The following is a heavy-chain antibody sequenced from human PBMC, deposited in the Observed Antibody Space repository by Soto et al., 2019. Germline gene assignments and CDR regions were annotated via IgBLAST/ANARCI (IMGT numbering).Heavy chain of an antibody. Sequence: QVQLQESGPGLVKPSQTLSLTCTVSGGSISSGNYYWSWIRQPPGKGLEWIGFISYSGSTYYNASLNRRVTLSVDTPKNQFTLNLNSVTAADTAVYDCATMGTSATGPHSFDYWGQGSLVTVSS. CDR2: ISYSGST. CDR3: ATMGTSATGPHSFDY. V-gene: IGHV4-30-4*01. D-gene: IGHD1-7*01. CDR1: GGSISSGNYY. J-gene: IGHJ4*02.